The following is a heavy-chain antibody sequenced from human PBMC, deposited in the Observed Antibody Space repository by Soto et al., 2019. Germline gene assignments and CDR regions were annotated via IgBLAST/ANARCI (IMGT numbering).Heavy chain of an antibody. D-gene: IGHD2-8*02. CDR1: GFSISSGYY. V-gene: IGHV4-38-2*02. Sequence: SETLSLTCGVSGFSISSGYYWACIRQPPGKGLEWIGTIFHSWSTSYNPSLKSRVTISVATSKNQFSLKLTSVTAADTAVYYCARDFRYCAAASCDYWGQGTLVTVSS. CDR2: IFHSWST. CDR3: ARDFRYCAAASCDY. J-gene: IGHJ4*02.